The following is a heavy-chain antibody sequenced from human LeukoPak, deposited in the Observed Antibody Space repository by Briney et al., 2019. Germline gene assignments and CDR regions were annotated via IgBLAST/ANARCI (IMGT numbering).Heavy chain of an antibody. CDR3: ARANFLYCSSSTCLFDY. V-gene: IGHV1-2*02. CDR1: GYTCTDYY. D-gene: IGHD2-2*01. CDR2: INPNDGDT. Sequence: ASVKVSCKASGYTCTDYYMHWVRQAPGQGFEWMGWINPNDGDTSYAQKFQGRVTMTRDTSISTAHMEVSRLRSDDTAVYYCARANFLYCSSSTCLFDYWGQGTLVTVSS. J-gene: IGHJ4*02.